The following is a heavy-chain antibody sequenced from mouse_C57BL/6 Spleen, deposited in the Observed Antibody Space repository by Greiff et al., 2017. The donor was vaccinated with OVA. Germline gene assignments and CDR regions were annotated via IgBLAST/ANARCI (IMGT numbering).Heavy chain of an antibody. Sequence: EVMLVEYGAGLVKPGGSLKLSCAASGFTFSSYAMSWVRQTPEKRLEWVAYISSGGDYIYYADTVKGRFTISRDNARNTLYLQMSSLKSEDTAMYYCTRDPGYGPWYFDVWGTGTTVTVSS. J-gene: IGHJ1*03. CDR1: GFTFSSYA. D-gene: IGHD1-1*02. V-gene: IGHV5-9-1*02. CDR2: ISSGGDYI. CDR3: TRDPGYGPWYFDV.